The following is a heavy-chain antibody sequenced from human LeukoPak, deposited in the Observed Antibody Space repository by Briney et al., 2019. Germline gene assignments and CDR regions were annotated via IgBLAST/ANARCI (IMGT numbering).Heavy chain of an antibody. Sequence: PGGSLRLSCAASGFTFSSYEMNWVRQAPGKGLEWIGEINHSGSTNYNPSLKSRVTISVDTSKNQFSLKLSSVTAADTAVYYCARDLGNIVVVPASWFDPWGQGTLVTVSS. V-gene: IGHV4-34*01. CDR3: ARDLGNIVVVPASWFDP. D-gene: IGHD2-2*01. CDR2: INHSGST. J-gene: IGHJ5*02. CDR1: GFTFSSYE.